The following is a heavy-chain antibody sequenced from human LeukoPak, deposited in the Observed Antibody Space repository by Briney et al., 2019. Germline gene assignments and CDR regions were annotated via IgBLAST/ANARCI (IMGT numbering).Heavy chain of an antibody. CDR3: ARGRLGYCSSTSRQNSWLDP. CDR1: GYTFTSYD. V-gene: IGHV1-8*01. Sequence: ASVKVSCKASGYTFTSYDINWVRQATGQGLEWMGWMNPNSGNTDYAQKFQGRVTMTRYTSISTAYMELSSLRSEDTAVYSCARGRLGYCSSTSRQNSWLDPWGHGTLVTVSS. J-gene: IGHJ5*02. D-gene: IGHD2-2*01. CDR2: MNPNSGNT.